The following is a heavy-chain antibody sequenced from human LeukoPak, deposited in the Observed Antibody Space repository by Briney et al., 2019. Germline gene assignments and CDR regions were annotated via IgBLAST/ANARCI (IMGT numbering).Heavy chain of an antibody. CDR3: AKSNGYGLIDY. CDR1: GASISSSNYY. Sequence: SETLSLTCAVSGASISSSNYYWGWVRQSPGKGLEWIGNIYSSGNTYYNASLKSRVTMYIDTSKNQFSLELSSVTAADTAMYYCAKSNGYGLIDYWGQGTLVTVSS. CDR2: IYSSGNT. D-gene: IGHD5-12*01. J-gene: IGHJ4*02. V-gene: IGHV4-39*01.